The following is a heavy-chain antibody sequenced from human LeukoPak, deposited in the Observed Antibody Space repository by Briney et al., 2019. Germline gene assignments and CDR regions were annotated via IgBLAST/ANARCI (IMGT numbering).Heavy chain of an antibody. V-gene: IGHV3-33*01. D-gene: IGHD1-26*01. CDR3: ARKVAGEWELLSDY. CDR1: GCTFSSYG. J-gene: IGHJ4*02. CDR2: IWYDGSNK. Sequence: GRSLRLSCAASGCTFSSYGMHWARQAPGKGLEWVAVIWYDGSNKYYADSVKGRFTISRDNSKNTLYLQMNSLRAEDTAVYYCARKVAGEWELLSDYWGQGTLVTVSS.